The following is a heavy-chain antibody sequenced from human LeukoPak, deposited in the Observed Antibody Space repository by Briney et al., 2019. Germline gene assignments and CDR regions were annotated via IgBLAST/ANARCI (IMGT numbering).Heavy chain of an antibody. CDR2: IYHSGST. J-gene: IGHJ3*02. CDR1: GYSISSGYY. D-gene: IGHD3-22*01. Sequence: PSETLSLTCAVSGYSISSGYYWGWIRQPPGKGLEWIGSIYHSGSTYYNPSLKSRVTISVDTSKNQFSLKLSSVTAADTAVYYCARANSLYADDSSGFGAFDIWGQGTMVTVSS. V-gene: IGHV4-38-2*01. CDR3: ARANSLYADDSSGFGAFDI.